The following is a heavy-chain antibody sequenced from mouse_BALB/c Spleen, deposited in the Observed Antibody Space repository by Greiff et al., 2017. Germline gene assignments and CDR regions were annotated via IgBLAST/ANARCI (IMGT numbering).Heavy chain of an antibody. J-gene: IGHJ1*01. V-gene: IGHV1-80*01. CDR1: GYAFSSYW. CDR3: ARSGYYGSYWYFDV. Sequence: QVQLQQSGAELVRPGSSVKISCKASGYAFSSYWMNWVKQRPGQGLEWIGQIYPGDGDTNYNGKFKGKATLTADNSSSTAYMQLSSLTSEDSAVYFCARSGYYGSYWYFDVWGAGTTVTVSS. CDR2: IYPGDGDT. D-gene: IGHD1-1*01.